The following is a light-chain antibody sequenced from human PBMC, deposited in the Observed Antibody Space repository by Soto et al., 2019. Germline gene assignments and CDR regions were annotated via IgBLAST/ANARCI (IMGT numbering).Light chain of an antibody. J-gene: IGKJ1*01. CDR1: QSVSSW. Sequence: IQMNQSPSTRSATVGDRVSITCRASQSVSSWLAWYQQKPGKAPKLLIYDASGLESGVPSRFSGSGSGTEFTLTISSLQPDDFATYYCQQYNSYSQTFGQGTKVDIK. V-gene: IGKV1-5*01. CDR3: QQYNSYSQT. CDR2: DAS.